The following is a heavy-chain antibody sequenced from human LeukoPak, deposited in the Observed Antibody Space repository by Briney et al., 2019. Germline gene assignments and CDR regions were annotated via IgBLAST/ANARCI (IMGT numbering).Heavy chain of an antibody. Sequence: GESLKISCKGSGYSSSTYWIAWVRQMPAKGLEWMGIIYPDESNIRYSPSFQGQVTISADKSISTAYLQWSSLKASDTAMYYCARPPSRGYSSSFEYWGQGTLVTVSS. J-gene: IGHJ4*02. D-gene: IGHD2-2*03. V-gene: IGHV5-51*01. CDR2: IYPDESNI. CDR1: GYSSSTYW. CDR3: ARPPSRGYSSSFEY.